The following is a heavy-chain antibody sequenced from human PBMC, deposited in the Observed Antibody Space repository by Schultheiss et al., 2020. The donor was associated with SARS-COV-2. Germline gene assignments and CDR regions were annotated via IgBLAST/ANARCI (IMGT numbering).Heavy chain of an antibody. CDR2: ISYDGSNK. V-gene: IGHV3-30*04. Sequence: GGSLRLSCAASGFTFSSYAMHWVRQAPGKGLEWVAVISYDGSNKYYADSVKDRFTISRDNSRSTLFLEMNSLRADDTAVYSCARGALLSQYFGLDVWGQGTTVTVSS. J-gene: IGHJ6*02. CDR3: ARGALLSQYFGLDV. D-gene: IGHD3-9*01. CDR1: GFTFSSYA.